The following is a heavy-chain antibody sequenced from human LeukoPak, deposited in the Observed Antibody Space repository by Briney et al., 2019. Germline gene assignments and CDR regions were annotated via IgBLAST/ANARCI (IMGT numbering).Heavy chain of an antibody. V-gene: IGHV4-30-2*01. J-gene: IGHJ4*02. CDR1: GGSISSGGYY. CDR2: IYHSGST. CDR3: ARDQFGSSSWPRNDY. Sequence: PSETLSLTCTVSGGSISSGGYYWSWIRQPPGKGLEWIVYIYHSGSTYYNPSLKSRVTISVDRSKNQFSLKLSSVTAADTAVYYCARDQFGSSSWPRNDYWGQGTLVTVSS. D-gene: IGHD6-13*01.